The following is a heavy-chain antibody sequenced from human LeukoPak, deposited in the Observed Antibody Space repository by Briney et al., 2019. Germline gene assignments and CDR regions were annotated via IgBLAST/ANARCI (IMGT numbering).Heavy chain of an antibody. CDR1: GGTFSSYA. J-gene: IGHJ4*02. CDR2: IIPILGIA. V-gene: IGHV1-69*04. CDR3: ARASRGILPADY. D-gene: IGHD2-15*01. Sequence: GASVKVSCKASGGTFSSYAISWVRQAPGQGLEWMGRIIPILGIANYAQKFQGRVTITADKSTSTAYMELSSLRSEDTAVYYCARASRGILPADYWGQGTLVTVSS.